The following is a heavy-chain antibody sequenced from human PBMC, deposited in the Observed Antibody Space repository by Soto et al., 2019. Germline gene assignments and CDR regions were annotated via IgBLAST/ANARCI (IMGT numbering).Heavy chain of an antibody. CDR2: IYWNDDR. V-gene: IGHV2-5*01. CDR1: GFSLRTTGVG. D-gene: IGHD3-16*01. J-gene: IGHJ4*02. CDR3: AHTWGLPFDY. Sequence: QITLKESGPTLVKPTQTLTLTCTYSGFSLRTTGVGVGWIRQPPGKALEWLGIIYWNDDRRYSPSLNSRFTLTSDISKSQVVLTMPNMDPVDTATYYCAHTWGLPFDYWGQGTLVIVSS.